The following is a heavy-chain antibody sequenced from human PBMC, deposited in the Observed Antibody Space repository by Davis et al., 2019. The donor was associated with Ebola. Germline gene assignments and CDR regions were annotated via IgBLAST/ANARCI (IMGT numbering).Heavy chain of an antibody. CDR2: ISGSGGNT. Sequence: GESLKISCADSVITFSSYAMTWVRQAPGKGLEWVSAISGSGGNTYYADSVKGRFTISRDNSKNTLYLQMNSLRAEDTAVYYCAKGEDIVLVPAAILYYYYGMDVWGQGTTVTVSS. CDR3: AKGEDIVLVPAAILYYYYGMDV. D-gene: IGHD2-2*01. J-gene: IGHJ6*02. CDR1: VITFSSYA. V-gene: IGHV3-23*01.